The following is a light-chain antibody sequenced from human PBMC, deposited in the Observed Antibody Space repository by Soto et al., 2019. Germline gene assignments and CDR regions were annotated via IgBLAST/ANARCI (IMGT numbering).Light chain of an antibody. CDR3: QQFRNWPWT. V-gene: IGKV3-15*01. Sequence: EIVLNKYPGTLSVSPGDRVPLSCRASQSISINLAWYQHKPGQAPRLLMQTASSSASGVPARISGSGSGTEFTLTISSLQSEEFAVYYCQQFRNWPWTVGQGTKVDIK. CDR2: TAS. J-gene: IGKJ1*01. CDR1: QSISIN.